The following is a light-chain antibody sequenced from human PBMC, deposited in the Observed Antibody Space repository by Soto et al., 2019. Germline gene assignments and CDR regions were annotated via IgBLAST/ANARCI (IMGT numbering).Light chain of an antibody. CDR2: DVT. J-gene: IGLJ1*01. CDR1: SSDVGGYNF. V-gene: IGLV2-11*01. CDR3: CSYAGSYTSLYV. Sequence: QSALTQPRSVSGSPGQSVTISCTGTSSDVGGYNFVSWYRQHPGKAPKLMIYDVTKRPSGVPDRFSGSKSANTASLTISGLQAEDEADYYCCSYAGSYTSLYVFGTGTKVTVL.